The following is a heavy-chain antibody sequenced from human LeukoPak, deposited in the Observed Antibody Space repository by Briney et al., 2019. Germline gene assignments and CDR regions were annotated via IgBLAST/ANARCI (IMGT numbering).Heavy chain of an antibody. Sequence: SETLSLTCTVSGGSISSYYWSWIRQPPGKGLEWIGYIYYSGSTNYNPSLKSRVTISVDTSKNQFSLKLSSVTAADTAVYYCARLSWFGESHDIPYMDVWGKGTTVTISS. CDR1: GGSISSYY. V-gene: IGHV4-59*08. D-gene: IGHD3-10*01. CDR2: IYYSGST. J-gene: IGHJ6*03. CDR3: ARLSWFGESHDIPYMDV.